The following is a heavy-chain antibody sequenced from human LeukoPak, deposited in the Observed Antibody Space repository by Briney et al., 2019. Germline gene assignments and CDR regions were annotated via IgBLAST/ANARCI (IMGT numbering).Heavy chain of an antibody. CDR2: IYYSGST. CDR1: GGSISSYY. Sequence: MSSETLSLTCTVSGGSISSYYWSWIRQPPGKGLEWIGSIYYSGSTYYNPSLKSRVTISVDTSKNQFSLKLSSVTAADTAVYYCARQTSYYDFWSGYYSSHYYYMDVWGKGTTVTVSS. D-gene: IGHD3-3*01. V-gene: IGHV4-59*08. CDR3: ARQTSYYDFWSGYYSSHYYYMDV. J-gene: IGHJ6*03.